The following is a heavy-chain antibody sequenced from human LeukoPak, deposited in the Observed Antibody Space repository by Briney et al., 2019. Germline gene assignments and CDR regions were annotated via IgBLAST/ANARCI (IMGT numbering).Heavy chain of an antibody. CDR1: GYTFTSYD. J-gene: IGHJ3*02. V-gene: IGHV1-8*01. Sequence: ASVTVSCKASGYTFTSYDFNWVRQAPGQGLEWMGWMNPNSRNTGYARNFQGRVSMTSETSIGTAYMELSSLRSEDTAMYYCARGNFYGNSVYDAFDIWGRGTMVTVSS. CDR3: ARGNFYGNSVYDAFDI. D-gene: IGHD5/OR15-5a*01. CDR2: MNPNSRNT.